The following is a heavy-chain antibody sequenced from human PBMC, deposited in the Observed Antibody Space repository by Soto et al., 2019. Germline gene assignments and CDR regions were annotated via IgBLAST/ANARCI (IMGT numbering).Heavy chain of an antibody. Sequence: PSQTLSLTCAISGDSVSSTSAAWNWIRQSPSRGLEWLGRTFYRSKWYYDYAVSVKSRITINPDTSKNQFSLQLNSVTPEDTAVYCCSRRLKLGADYYGMDVWGQGTTVTVSS. D-gene: IGHD1-26*01. CDR3: SRRLKLGADYYGMDV. J-gene: IGHJ6*02. CDR1: GDSVSSTSAA. CDR2: TFYRSKWYY. V-gene: IGHV6-1*01.